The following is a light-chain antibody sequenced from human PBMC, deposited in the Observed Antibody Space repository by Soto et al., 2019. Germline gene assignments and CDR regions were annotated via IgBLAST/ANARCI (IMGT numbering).Light chain of an antibody. CDR1: SSDVGGYNY. V-gene: IGLV2-11*01. CDR2: DVS. CDR3: CSYAASNTFV. J-gene: IGLJ1*01. Sequence: SVLTQPRSVSGSPGQSVTISCTGTSSDVGGYNYVSWYQQYSGKAPKVMIYDVSKRPSGVPDRFSGSKSGNTASPTISGLQAEDEADYYCCSYAASNTFVFGTGTKVTVL.